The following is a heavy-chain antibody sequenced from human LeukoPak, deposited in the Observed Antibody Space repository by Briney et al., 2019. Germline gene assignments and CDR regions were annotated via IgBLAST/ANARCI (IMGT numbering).Heavy chain of an antibody. CDR1: GFTLSSYW. V-gene: IGHV3-74*01. D-gene: IGHD3-22*01. CDR2: MKSDGSST. CDR3: AKDIYYDSSGYRGYFDY. J-gene: IGHJ4*02. Sequence: PGGSLRLSCAASGFTLSSYWMHWVRQAPGKGLVWVSRMKSDGSSTSYADSVKGRFTISRDNAKNTLYLQMNSLRAEDTAVYYCAKDIYYDSSGYRGYFDYWGQGTLVTVSS.